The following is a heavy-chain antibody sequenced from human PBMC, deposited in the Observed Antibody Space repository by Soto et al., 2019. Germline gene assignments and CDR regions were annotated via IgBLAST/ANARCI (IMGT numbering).Heavy chain of an antibody. V-gene: IGHV3-30-3*01. D-gene: IGHD2-15*01. CDR2: ISYDGSNK. CDR1: GFTFSSYA. CDR3: ARDDGQYCSGGSCYSAYYGMDV. Sequence: GGSLRLSCAASGFTFSSYAMHWVRQAPGKGLEWVAVISYDGSNKYYADSVKGRFTISRDNSKNTLYLQMNSLRAEDTAVYYCARDDGQYCSGGSCYSAYYGMDVWGQGTTVTVSS. J-gene: IGHJ6*02.